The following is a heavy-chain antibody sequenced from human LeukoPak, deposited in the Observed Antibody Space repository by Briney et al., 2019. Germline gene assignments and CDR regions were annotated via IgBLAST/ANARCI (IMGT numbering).Heavy chain of an antibody. CDR1: GFTFSSYA. Sequence: PGGSLRLSCAASGFTFSSYAMSWVRQAPGQGLKGVSAISGSGGSTYYADSVKGRFTISRDNSKNTLYLQMNSLRAEDTAVYYCARDQYSSSYGYFDYWGQGTLVTVSS. J-gene: IGHJ4*02. CDR2: ISGSGGST. CDR3: ARDQYSSSYGYFDY. D-gene: IGHD6-6*01. V-gene: IGHV3-23*01.